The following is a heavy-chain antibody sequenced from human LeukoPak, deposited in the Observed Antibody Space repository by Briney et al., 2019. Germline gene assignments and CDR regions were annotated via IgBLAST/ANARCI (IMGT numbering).Heavy chain of an antibody. CDR1: GFTFSRYG. Sequence: GGSLRLSCAASGFTFSRYGMHWVRQAPGKGLEWVAVISKDGSDKKYADSVKGRFTISRDNSKNTLYLQMDSLRAEDTAVYYCAKDRKLGPADYYFDYWGQGTLVTVSS. V-gene: IGHV3-30*18. J-gene: IGHJ4*02. D-gene: IGHD7-27*01. CDR2: ISKDGSDK. CDR3: AKDRKLGPADYYFDY.